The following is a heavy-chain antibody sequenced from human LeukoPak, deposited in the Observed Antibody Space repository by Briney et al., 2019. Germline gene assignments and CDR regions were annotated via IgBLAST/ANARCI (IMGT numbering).Heavy chain of an antibody. D-gene: IGHD3-3*01. CDR3: ARDSGISVFGVLKF. CDR1: AFTFSNYA. J-gene: IGHJ4*02. CDR2: ILHDGSNK. Sequence: GGSLRLSCAASAFTFSNYAMPWVRQAPGKGLEWVALILHDGSNKYYADSVKGRFTISRDNSKNTLYLQMNSLRPEDTAVYYCARDSGISVFGVLKFWGQGTLVTVSS. V-gene: IGHV3-30*04.